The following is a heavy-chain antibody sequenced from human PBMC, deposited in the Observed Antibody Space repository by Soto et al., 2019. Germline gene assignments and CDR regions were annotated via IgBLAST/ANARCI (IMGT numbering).Heavy chain of an antibody. Sequence: PSETLSLTCTVSGGSISSGGHHWSWIRQHPAKGLEWIGHIYYSGTTYYNPSLKSRATISAETSENQFSLKLSSVTAADTAVYYCARFRIAVATNYFDYWIQGALVT. CDR2: IYYSGTT. J-gene: IGHJ4*02. D-gene: IGHD6-19*01. CDR3: ARFRIAVATNYFDY. CDR1: GGSISSGGHH. V-gene: IGHV4-31*03.